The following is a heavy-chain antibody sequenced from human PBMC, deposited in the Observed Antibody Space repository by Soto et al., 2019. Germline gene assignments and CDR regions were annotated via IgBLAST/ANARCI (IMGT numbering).Heavy chain of an antibody. J-gene: IGHJ4*02. CDR1: GFTFNKYA. CDR2: ISNDERQK. V-gene: IGHV3-30-3*01. Sequence: QVHLVESGGGVVQPGRSLRLSCAASGFTFNKYAMHWVRQAPGKGLDWVAVISNDERQKYYADSVKGRFTISRDNSNNALYLQMNSLRAEDTAVYYCARELGAIFDVDCWGQGTLVTVSS. CDR3: ARELGAIFDVDC. D-gene: IGHD3-3*01.